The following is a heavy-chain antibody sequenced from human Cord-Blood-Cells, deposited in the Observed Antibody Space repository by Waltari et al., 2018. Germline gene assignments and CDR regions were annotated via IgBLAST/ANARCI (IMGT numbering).Heavy chain of an antibody. V-gene: IGHV1-2*04. J-gene: IGHJ4*02. Sequence: QVQLVQSGAEVKKPGASVKVSCKASGYTFTGYYMHWVRQAPGQGLEWMAWINPNSGGTNDAKKFQGWVTMTRDTSISTAYMELSRLRSDDTAVYYCARGRGYGLGIENFDYWGQGTLVTVSS. CDR3: ARGRGYGLGIENFDY. CDR2: INPNSGGT. CDR1: GYTFTGYY. D-gene: IGHD7-27*01.